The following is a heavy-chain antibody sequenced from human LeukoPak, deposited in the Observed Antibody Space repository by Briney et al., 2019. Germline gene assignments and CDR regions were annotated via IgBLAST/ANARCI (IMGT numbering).Heavy chain of an antibody. J-gene: IGHJ4*02. V-gene: IGHV3-23*01. D-gene: IGHD6-19*01. Sequence: GGALRLSCAASGFTFRSYAMNWGRRAPGKGLEWVSAISANGGTTYYADSVKSRFTISRDTSKNTLYLQMDSLSAEDTAVYYCANPTGYRNGWYMSFDYWGQGALVTVSS. CDR3: ANPTGYRNGWYMSFDY. CDR2: ISANGGTT. CDR1: GFTFRSYA.